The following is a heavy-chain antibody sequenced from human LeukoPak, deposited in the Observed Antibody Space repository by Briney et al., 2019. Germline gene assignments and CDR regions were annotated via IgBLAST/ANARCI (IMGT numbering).Heavy chain of an antibody. CDR1: GFTFSSFA. D-gene: IGHD4-17*01. CDR3: IVFGDSNH. CDR2: FDGNGPNT. V-gene: IGHV3-23*01. J-gene: IGHJ5*02. Sequence: GGSLRLSCAASGFTFSSFAMTWVRQAPGKGLEWVSGFDGNGPNTYYADSVKGRWTISRDTPKNTLYLQINSLRVEDTAVYYCIVFGDSNHWGQGTLVTVSS.